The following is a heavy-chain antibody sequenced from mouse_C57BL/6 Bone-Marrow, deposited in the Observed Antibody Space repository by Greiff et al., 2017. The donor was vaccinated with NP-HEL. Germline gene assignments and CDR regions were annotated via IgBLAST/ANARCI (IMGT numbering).Heavy chain of an antibody. D-gene: IGHD1-1*01. CDR1: GYTFTSYG. V-gene: IGHV1-81*01. CDR2: IYPRSGNT. J-gene: IGHJ1*03. CDR3: ARSWYYGSSDWYVDG. Sequence: VQLQQSGAELARPGASVKLSCKASGYTFTSYGMSWVKQRTGQGLEWIGEIYPRSGNTYYNEKFKGKATLTADKSSSTAYMELSSLTSEDSAVYFCARSWYYGSSDWYVDGWGTGTTVTVSS.